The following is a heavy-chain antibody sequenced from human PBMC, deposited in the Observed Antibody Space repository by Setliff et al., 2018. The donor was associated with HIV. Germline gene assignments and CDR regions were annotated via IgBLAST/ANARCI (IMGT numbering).Heavy chain of an antibody. J-gene: IGHJ4*02. V-gene: IGHV3-7*01. CDR1: GFTFSSAW. CDR3: AIEDGCGGHYHS. CDR2: ISPDGSAT. D-gene: IGHD2-21*01. Sequence: GSLRLSCAASGFTFSSAWMGWVRQAPAKGLEWVANISPDGSATYYVDSVKGRFTISRDNAKNSLYLQIHSLTAEDTAVYYCAIEDGCGGHYHSWGQGTLVTVSS.